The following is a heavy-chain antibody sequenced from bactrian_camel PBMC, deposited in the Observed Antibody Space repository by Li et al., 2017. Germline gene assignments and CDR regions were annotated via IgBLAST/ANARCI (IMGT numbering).Heavy chain of an antibody. J-gene: IGHJ4*01. CDR1: GYITC. V-gene: IGHV3S40*01. CDR3: TKQENSDALGFPQY. Sequence: VQLVESGGGSVQAGGSLRLSCVSSGYITCMSWVRQAPGKGVEWVSAIAITTTYYADSVKGRFTISRDNAENTLCLQMNSLKTGDTAMYFCTKQENSDALGFPQYWGQGTQVTVS. CDR2: IAITTT. D-gene: IGHD1*01.